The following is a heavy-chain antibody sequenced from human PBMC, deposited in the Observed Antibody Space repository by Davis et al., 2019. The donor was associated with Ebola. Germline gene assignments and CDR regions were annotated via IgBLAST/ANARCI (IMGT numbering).Heavy chain of an antibody. CDR1: GGSFSGYY. CDR3: ARIFSGIDYNWFDP. J-gene: IGHJ5*02. CDR2: ISNSGST. V-gene: IGHV4-34*01. D-gene: IGHD6-13*01. Sequence: PSETLSLSCAVPGGSFSGYYWSWIRQPPGKGLDWIGEISNSGSTNYNPSPKCRVTISLDTSKNQFSLKMSSVTAADTAVYYCARIFSGIDYNWFDPWGQGTLVTVSS.